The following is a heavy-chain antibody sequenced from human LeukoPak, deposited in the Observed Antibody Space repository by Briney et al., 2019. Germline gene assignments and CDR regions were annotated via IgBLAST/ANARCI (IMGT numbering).Heavy chain of an antibody. CDR3: AKDSGSYSPYY. Sequence: PGGSLRLSCAASGFTFSSYGMHWFRQAPGKGLEWVTYIRYDESTKYYADSVKGRFTISRENSKNTLYLQMNSLRAEDTAVYYCAKDSGSYSPYYCGQGTLVTVSS. D-gene: IGHD1-26*01. CDR2: IRYDESTK. J-gene: IGHJ4*02. CDR1: GFTFSSYG. V-gene: IGHV3-30*02.